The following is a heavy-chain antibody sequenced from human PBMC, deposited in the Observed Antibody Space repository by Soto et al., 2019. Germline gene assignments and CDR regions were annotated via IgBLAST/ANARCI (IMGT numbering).Heavy chain of an antibody. V-gene: IGHV4-4*07. CDR1: GGSISNYY. Sequence: QVQLQESGPGLLKPSETLSLTCTVSGGSISNYYWSWIRQHAGKGPEWIGRIYTSGSTTYNPSLKGRSSMSVDTSKNQLSLKVTSVTAADTAVYFCAGDQGYYYSGTDVWGQGTTVTVSS. CDR2: IYTSGST. J-gene: IGHJ6*02. CDR3: AGDQGYYYSGTDV.